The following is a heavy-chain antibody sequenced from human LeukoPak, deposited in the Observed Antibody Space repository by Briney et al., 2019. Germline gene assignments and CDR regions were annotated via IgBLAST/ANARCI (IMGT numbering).Heavy chain of an antibody. J-gene: IGHJ4*02. CDR3: ATGKLDASGYDFMLPF. V-gene: IGHV3-30*01. Sequence: GGSLRLSCAASGFTFSNSAMHWVRQAPGKGLEWVAVFSRDGTNRYYADSVKGRFTISRDNSKNTLYLQMNSLRIEGTAIYYCATGKLDASGYDFMLPFWGQGTLVSVSS. CDR1: GFTFSNSA. D-gene: IGHD5-12*01. CDR2: FSRDGTNR.